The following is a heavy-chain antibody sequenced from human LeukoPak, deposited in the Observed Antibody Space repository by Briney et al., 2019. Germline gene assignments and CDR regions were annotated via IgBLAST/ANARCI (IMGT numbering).Heavy chain of an antibody. CDR1: GFTFSSYA. J-gene: IGHJ4*02. Sequence: GGSLRLSCAASGFTFSSYAMSWVRQAPGKGLEWVSAISGSGGSTYYADSVKGRFTISRDNSKNTLYLQMNSLRAEDTAVYYCANGWFGELLTPFGYWGQGTLVTVSS. D-gene: IGHD3-10*01. V-gene: IGHV3-23*01. CDR2: ISGSGGST. CDR3: ANGWFGELLTPFGY.